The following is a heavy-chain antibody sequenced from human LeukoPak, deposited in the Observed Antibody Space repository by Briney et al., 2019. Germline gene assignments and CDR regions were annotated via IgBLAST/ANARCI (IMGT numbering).Heavy chain of an antibody. CDR1: GDSISSSSYY. Sequence: PSETLSLTCTVSGDSISSSSYYWDWIRQPPGKGLEWIGNVYYSTNTYYNPSLKSRVTISVDTSKNQFSLKLSSVTAADTAVYYCARLSKPGSFDYWGQGALVTVSS. CDR2: VYYSTNT. D-gene: IGHD1-14*01. CDR3: ARLSKPGSFDY. J-gene: IGHJ4*02. V-gene: IGHV4-39*01.